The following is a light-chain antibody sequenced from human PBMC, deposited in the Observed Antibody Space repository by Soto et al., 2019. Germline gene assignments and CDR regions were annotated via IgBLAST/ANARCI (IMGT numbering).Light chain of an antibody. Sequence: DIQMTQSPSTLSASVGDRVTITCRASQSISTWLAWYQQKPGKAPTVLLYGASSLESGVPSRFSGSGSGTEFTLTISSLQPEDFATYYCQQYKNYLTFGPGTKVDIK. J-gene: IGKJ3*01. CDR1: QSISTW. CDR2: GAS. V-gene: IGKV1-5*01. CDR3: QQYKNYLT.